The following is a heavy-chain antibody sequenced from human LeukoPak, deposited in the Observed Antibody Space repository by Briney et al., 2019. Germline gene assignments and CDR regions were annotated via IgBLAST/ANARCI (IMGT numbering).Heavy chain of an antibody. CDR2: LNPTTGGT. CDR3: ARDYRPTDCSGGDCLYYYFGY. D-gene: IGHD2-15*01. J-gene: IGHJ4*02. V-gene: IGHV1-2*02. CDR1: GYTFTYYY. Sequence: ASVKVSCKASGYTFTYYYVHWMRQAPGQGLEWMGWLNPTTGGTYYAQKFQGRVTMTRDTSISTIYVDLSSLTSDDTAVYYCARDYRPTDCSGGDCLYYYFGYWGQGTLVTVSS.